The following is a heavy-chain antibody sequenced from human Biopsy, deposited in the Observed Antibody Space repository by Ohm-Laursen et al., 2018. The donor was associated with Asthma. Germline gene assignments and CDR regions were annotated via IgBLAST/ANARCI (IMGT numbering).Heavy chain of an antibody. V-gene: IGHV3-53*01. CDR1: GFAVSRDH. J-gene: IGHJ4*02. CDR3: ARGDSSNWSHYYFDF. CDR2: IYSGGTS. D-gene: IGHD3-22*01. Sequence: SLRLSCAASGFAVSRDHMFWVRQAPGKGLEWVSVIYSGGTSHTADSVRGRFTISRDYSKDTLYLQMHSLRAEDTAVYYCARGDSSNWSHYYFDFWGQGTLVTVSS.